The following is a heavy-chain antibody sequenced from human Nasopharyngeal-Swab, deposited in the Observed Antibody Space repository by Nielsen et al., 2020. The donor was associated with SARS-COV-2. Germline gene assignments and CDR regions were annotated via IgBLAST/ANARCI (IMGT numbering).Heavy chain of an antibody. CDR3: ASSTVHYDILTGYGSDWFDP. D-gene: IGHD3-9*01. Sequence: SHTLSLTCTVSGGSISSYYWSWIRQPPGKGLEWIGYIYYSGSTNYNPSLKSRVTISVDTSKNQLSLKLSSVTAADTAVYYCASSTVHYDILTGYGSDWFDPWGQGTLVTVSS. V-gene: IGHV4-59*12. CDR2: IYYSGST. CDR1: GGSISSYY. J-gene: IGHJ5*02.